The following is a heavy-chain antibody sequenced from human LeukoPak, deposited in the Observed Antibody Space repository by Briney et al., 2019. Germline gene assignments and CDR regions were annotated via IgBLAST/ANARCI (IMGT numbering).Heavy chain of an antibody. V-gene: IGHV1-2*02. CDR3: AREKGYEDTTGYYAH. J-gene: IGHJ4*02. CDR2: INPNTGDT. D-gene: IGHD3-22*01. CDR1: GYSFTGYY. Sequence: ASVRVSCKASGYSFTGYYLHWVRQTPGQGLEWMGWINPNTGDTTYAQKYQGRVTMTRDASITTAYMELSRLTSDDTALYYCAREKGYEDTTGYYAHWGQGTLVTVSS.